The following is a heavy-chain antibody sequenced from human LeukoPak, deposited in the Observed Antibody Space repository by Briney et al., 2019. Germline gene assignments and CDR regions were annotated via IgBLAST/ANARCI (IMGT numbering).Heavy chain of an antibody. CDR1: GFTFSSYS. D-gene: IGHD6-13*01. CDR3: ARGYSSSYDAFDI. V-gene: IGHV3-21*01. J-gene: IGHJ3*02. CDR2: ISSSSYI. Sequence: GGSLRLSCAASGFTFSSYSMNWVRQAPGKGLEWVSSISSSSYIYYADSVKGRFTISRDNAKNSLYLQMNSLRAEDTAVYYCARGYSSSYDAFDIWGQGTMVTVSS.